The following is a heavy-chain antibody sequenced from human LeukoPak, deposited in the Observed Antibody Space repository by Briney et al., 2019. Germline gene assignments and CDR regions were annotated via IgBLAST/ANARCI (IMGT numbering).Heavy chain of an antibody. CDR2: IKQDGSEK. Sequence: GGSLRLSCAASGFTFSSYWVSWVRQAPGKGLEWVANIKQDGSEKYYVDSVKGRFTISRDNAKNSLYLQMNSLRAEGTAVYYCARGGGLTGVDYWGQGTLVTVSS. J-gene: IGHJ4*02. CDR3: ARGGGLTGVDY. D-gene: IGHD4-11*01. CDR1: GFTFSSYW. V-gene: IGHV3-7*01.